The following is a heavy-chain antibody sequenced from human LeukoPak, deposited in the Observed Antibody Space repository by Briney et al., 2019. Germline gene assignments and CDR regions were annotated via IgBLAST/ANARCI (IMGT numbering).Heavy chain of an antibody. CDR2: ISGSGGST. J-gene: IGHJ4*02. CDR3: AIINEYYYDSSGYFDY. CDR1: GFTFSSYA. V-gene: IGHV3-23*01. Sequence: SGGSLRLSCAASGFTFSSYAMSWVRQAPGKGLEWVSAISGSGGSTYYADSVKGRFTISRDNSKNTLYLQMNSLRAEDTAVYYCAIINEYYYDSSGYFDYWGQGTLVTVSS. D-gene: IGHD3-22*01.